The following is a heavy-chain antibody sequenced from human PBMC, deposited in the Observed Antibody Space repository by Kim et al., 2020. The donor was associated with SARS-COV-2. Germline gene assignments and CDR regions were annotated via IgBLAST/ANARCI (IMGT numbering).Heavy chain of an antibody. CDR2: ISITGGST. Sequence: GGSLRLSCAVSGFTFNNYAMSWVRQAPGKGLEWVSGISITGGSTYYADSVKGRFTISRDNSRNTLYLQMNSLRAEDTAIYYCAKWEDSDYNDPFDSWGQGTLVTVSS. D-gene: IGHD5-12*01. V-gene: IGHV3-23*01. CDR1: GFTFNNYA. CDR3: AKWEDSDYNDPFDS. J-gene: IGHJ4*02.